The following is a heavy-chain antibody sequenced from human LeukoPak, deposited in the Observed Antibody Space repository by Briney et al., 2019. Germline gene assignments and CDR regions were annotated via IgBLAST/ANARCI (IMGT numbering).Heavy chain of an antibody. Sequence: ASVKVSCKTSGYAFNNFGITWVRQAPGQGLEWMGWISTYNRNTNYAKKFQGRVTMTTDPSTNTVYMDLRSLGSDDTAVYYCARYHESGSLDYWGQGTLVTVSS. J-gene: IGHJ4*02. CDR2: ISTYNRNT. CDR1: GYAFNNFG. CDR3: ARYHESGSLDY. D-gene: IGHD3-10*01. V-gene: IGHV1-18*01.